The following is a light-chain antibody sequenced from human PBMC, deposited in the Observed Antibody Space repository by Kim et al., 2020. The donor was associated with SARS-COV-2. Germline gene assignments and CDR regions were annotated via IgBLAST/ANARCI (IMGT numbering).Light chain of an antibody. Sequence: LSPGERATLSCRASQTVSSSYLAWYQQKPGQAPRLLIYGASSRATGIPDRFSGSGSGTDFTLTISRLEPEDFAVYYCQQYGSSPYTFGQGTKLEI. CDR2: GAS. J-gene: IGKJ2*01. CDR3: QQYGSSPYT. V-gene: IGKV3-20*01. CDR1: QTVSSSY.